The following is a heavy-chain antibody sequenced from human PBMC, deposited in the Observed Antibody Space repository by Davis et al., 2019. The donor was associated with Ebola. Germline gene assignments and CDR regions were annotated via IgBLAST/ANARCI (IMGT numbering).Heavy chain of an antibody. V-gene: IGHV3-23*01. J-gene: IGHJ4*02. D-gene: IGHD3-3*01. CDR2: FSNSGGRT. CDR1: GFTFSRYA. Sequence: PGGSLRLSCPASGFTFSRYAMTWARQAPGKGLEWVSTFSNSGGRTYYADSVKGRLTISRDNSKNTLYLQMNSLRAEDTAVYYCAREGRVFGCDYWGQGALVTVSS. CDR3: AREGRVFGCDY.